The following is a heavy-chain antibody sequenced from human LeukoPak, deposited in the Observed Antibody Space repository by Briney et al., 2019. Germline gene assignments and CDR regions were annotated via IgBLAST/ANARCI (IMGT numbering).Heavy chain of an antibody. Sequence: ASVKVSCKVSGYTLTELSMHWVRQAPGKGLGWMGGFDPEDGETIYAQKFQGRVTMTEDTSTDTAYMELSSLRSEDTAVYYCALVLRYFDWLSDWGQGTLVTVSS. CDR1: GYTLTELS. J-gene: IGHJ4*02. CDR3: ALVLRYFDWLSD. D-gene: IGHD3-9*01. V-gene: IGHV1-24*01. CDR2: FDPEDGET.